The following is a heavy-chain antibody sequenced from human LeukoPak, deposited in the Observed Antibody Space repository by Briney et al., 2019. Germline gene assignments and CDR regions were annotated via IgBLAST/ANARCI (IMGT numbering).Heavy chain of an antibody. Sequence: ASVKVSCKVSGSTLTEFSMHWVRQAPGQGLEWMGWINPNSGGTNYAQKFQGRVTMTRDTSISTAYMELSRLRSDDTAVYYCARTGGKWELHFDYWGQGTLVTVSS. CDR1: GSTLTEFS. D-gene: IGHD1-26*01. CDR2: INPNSGGT. J-gene: IGHJ4*02. V-gene: IGHV1-2*02. CDR3: ARTGGKWELHFDY.